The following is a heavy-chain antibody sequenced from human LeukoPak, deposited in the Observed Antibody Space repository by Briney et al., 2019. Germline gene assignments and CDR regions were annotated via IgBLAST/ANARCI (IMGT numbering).Heavy chain of an antibody. D-gene: IGHD6-13*01. CDR1: GGSISSSSYY. CDR2: IYYSGST. J-gene: IGHJ4*02. V-gene: IGHV4-39*01. Sequence: KASETLSLTCTVSGGSISSSSYYWGWIRQPPGKGLEWIGSIYYSGSTYYNPSLKSRVTISVDTSKNQFSLKLSSVTAADTAVYYCARSQSSSLIDYWGQGTLVTVSS. CDR3: ARSQSSSLIDY.